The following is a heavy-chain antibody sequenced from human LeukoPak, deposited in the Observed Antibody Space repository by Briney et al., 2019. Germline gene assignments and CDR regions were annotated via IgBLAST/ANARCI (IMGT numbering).Heavy chain of an antibody. Sequence: GGSLRLSCAASGFTFSNAWMSWVRQAPGKGLEWVGRIKSKTDGGTTDYAAPVKGRFTISRDDSKNTLYLQMNSLKTEDTAVYYCTTNHYGSGSYCRYWGQGTLVTASS. CDR1: GFTFSNAW. CDR2: IKSKTDGGTT. V-gene: IGHV3-15*01. D-gene: IGHD3-10*01. CDR3: TTNHYGSGSYCRY. J-gene: IGHJ4*02.